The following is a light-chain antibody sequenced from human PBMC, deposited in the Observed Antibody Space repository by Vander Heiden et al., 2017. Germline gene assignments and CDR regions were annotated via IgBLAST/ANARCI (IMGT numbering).Light chain of an antibody. V-gene: IGLV2-23*02. CDR1: SSQVGSYNL. CDR3: CADASSSMLV. J-gene: IGLJ3*02. Sequence: SALTQPASVPGSPGQSISISCTGTSSQVGSYNLVSWYQQHPANARMLIVYEVSKRPSGVANRFSASKAGTTASPTTTGLQAEDDAYYYCCADASSSMLVFGGGTKLTVL. CDR2: EVS.